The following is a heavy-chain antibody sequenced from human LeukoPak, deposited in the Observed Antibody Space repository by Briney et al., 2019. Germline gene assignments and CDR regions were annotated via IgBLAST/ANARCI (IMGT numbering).Heavy chain of an antibody. J-gene: IGHJ4*02. D-gene: IGHD3-16*02. Sequence: PSETLSLTCTVSGGSISSYYWSWIRQPPGKGLEWIGYIYYSGSTNYNPSLKSRVTISVDTSKNQFSLKLSSVTAADTAVYYCARGSYDYVWGSYRYLGLWGQGTLVTVSS. CDR1: GGSISSYY. CDR2: IYYSGST. CDR3: ARGSYDYVWGSYRYLGL. V-gene: IGHV4-59*08.